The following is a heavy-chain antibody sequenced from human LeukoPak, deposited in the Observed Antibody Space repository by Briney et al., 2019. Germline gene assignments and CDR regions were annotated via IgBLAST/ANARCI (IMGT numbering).Heavy chain of an antibody. V-gene: IGHV3-21*01. D-gene: IGHD3-16*01. Sequence: GRSLSLSCEASGLTFSALCMNWVSPAPGKGLEWVSSISGSSSYIYYADSVKGRFTISRDNAKNLVYLQMNSLRAEDTAVYYCARGWGRSWDENWFDAWGQGIRVTASS. CDR2: ISGSSSYI. J-gene: IGHJ5*02. CDR3: ARGWGRSWDENWFDA. CDR1: GLTFSALC.